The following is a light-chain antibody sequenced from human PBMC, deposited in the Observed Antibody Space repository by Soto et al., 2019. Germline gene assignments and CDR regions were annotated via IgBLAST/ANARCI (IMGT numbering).Light chain of an antibody. J-gene: IGKJ5*01. Sequence: DIKIPQSPAAWSASVEDKFTITVQASQNINNYLNWYQQKPGRAPKLLIYDASNLEAGVPSRFRGSGSGTDFTFTISRLQPEDIATYYCQQYENLPTFGQGTRLEIK. CDR2: DAS. CDR3: QQYENLPT. CDR1: QNINNY. V-gene: IGKV1-33*01.